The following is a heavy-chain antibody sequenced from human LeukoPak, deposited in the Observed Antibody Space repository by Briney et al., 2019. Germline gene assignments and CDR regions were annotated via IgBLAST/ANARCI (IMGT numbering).Heavy chain of an antibody. CDR3: AKGLAYYDSGESYYCAMDV. J-gene: IGHJ6*02. CDR2: ISYDGSSK. Sequence: SLRLSCAASGFTFSSHGMHWGRQAPGKGLEWVAVISYDGSSKYADSVKGRFTISRDISKNTLYLQMHSLRAEDTAVYYCAKGLAYYDSGESYYCAMDVWGQGTTVTVSS. D-gene: IGHD3-10*01. CDR1: GFTFSSHG. V-gene: IGHV3-30*18.